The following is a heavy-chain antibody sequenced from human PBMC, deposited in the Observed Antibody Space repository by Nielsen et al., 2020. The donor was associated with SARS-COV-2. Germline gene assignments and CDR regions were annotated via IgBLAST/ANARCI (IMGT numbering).Heavy chain of an antibody. CDR1: GYTFTSYA. Sequence: ASVKVSCKASGYTFTSYAMNWVRQAPGQGLEWMGWINTNTGNPTYAQGFTGRFVFSLDTSVSTVYLQISSLKAEDTAVYYCARHRDYGPNYYYYGMDVWGQGTTVTVSS. V-gene: IGHV7-4-1*02. CDR3: ARHRDYGPNYYYYGMDV. D-gene: IGHD4-17*01. J-gene: IGHJ6*02. CDR2: INTNTGNP.